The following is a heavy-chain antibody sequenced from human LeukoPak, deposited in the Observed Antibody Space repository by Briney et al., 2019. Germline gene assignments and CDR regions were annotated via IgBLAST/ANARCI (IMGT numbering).Heavy chain of an antibody. D-gene: IGHD3-22*01. CDR2: TYHSGST. J-gene: IGHJ5*02. CDR1: GGSISSGGYS. V-gene: IGHV4-30-2*01. CDR3: ARAGYYYDSSGYYYGWFDP. Sequence: SQTLSLTCAVSGGSISSGGYSWSWIRQPPGKGLEWIGYTYHSGSTYYNPSLKSRVTISVDRSKNQFSLKLSSVTAADTAVYYCARAGYYYDSSGYYYGWFDPWGQGTLVTVSS.